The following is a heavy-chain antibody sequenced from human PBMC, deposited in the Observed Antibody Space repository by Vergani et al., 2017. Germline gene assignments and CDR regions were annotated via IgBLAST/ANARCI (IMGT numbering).Heavy chain of an antibody. V-gene: IGHV3-21*01. D-gene: IGHD3-3*01. Sequence: EVQLVESGGGLVKLGGSLRLSCAASGFTFSSYSMNWVRQAPGKGLEWVSSISSSSSYIYYADSVKGRFTISRDNAKNSLYLQMNSLRAEDTAVYYCAREANLRFLEWLLSDAFDIWGQGTMVTVSS. J-gene: IGHJ3*02. CDR3: AREANLRFLEWLLSDAFDI. CDR2: ISSSSSYI. CDR1: GFTFSSYS.